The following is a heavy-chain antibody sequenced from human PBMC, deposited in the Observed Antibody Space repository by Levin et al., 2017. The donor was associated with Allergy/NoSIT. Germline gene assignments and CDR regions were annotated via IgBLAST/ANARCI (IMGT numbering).Heavy chain of an antibody. CDR2: ISGGGGTT. J-gene: IGHJ4*02. CDR3: AKADPTDARVYGH. V-gene: IGHV3-23*01. CDR1: GFTFSSYA. D-gene: IGHD1-1*01. Sequence: GESLKISCAASGFTFSSYAMSWVRQAPGKGLEWVSAISGGGGTTYYADSVKGRFTISRDNSKNTLYLQMNSLRAEDTAVYYCAKADPTDARVYGHWGQGALVTVSS.